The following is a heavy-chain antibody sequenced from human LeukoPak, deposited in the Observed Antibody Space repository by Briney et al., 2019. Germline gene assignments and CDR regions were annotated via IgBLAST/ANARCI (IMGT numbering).Heavy chain of an antibody. D-gene: IGHD1-26*01. CDR2: ISPDDSEI. Sequence: GESLKISCKGSGYRFTSYWISWVRQMPGRGLEWMGIISPDDSEIRYSPSFRGQVTISADKSINTAYLQWSRLRASDTANYYCARHEGSGSYYSYWGQGTLVTVSS. V-gene: IGHV5-51*01. CDR3: ARHEGSGSYYSY. CDR1: GYRFTSYW. J-gene: IGHJ4*02.